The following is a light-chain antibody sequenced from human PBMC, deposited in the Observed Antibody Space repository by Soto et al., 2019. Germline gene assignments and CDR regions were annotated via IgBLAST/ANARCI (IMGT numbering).Light chain of an antibody. CDR2: LNSDGSH. J-gene: IGLJ3*02. CDR3: QTWGTGIHWV. Sequence: QSVLTQSPSASASLGASVKLTCTLSSGHSSYAIAWHQQQPEKGPRYLMKLNSDGSHSKGDGIPDRFSGSSSRAERYLTISSLQSEDEADYYCQTWGTGIHWVFGGGTKLTVL. V-gene: IGLV4-69*01. CDR1: SGHSSYA.